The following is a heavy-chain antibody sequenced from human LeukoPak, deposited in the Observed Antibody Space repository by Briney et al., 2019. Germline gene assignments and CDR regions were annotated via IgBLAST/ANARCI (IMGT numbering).Heavy chain of an antibody. D-gene: IGHD2-2*02. CDR2: INPNSGGT. Sequence: ASVKVSCKASGYTXTGYYMHWVRQAPGQGLEWMGWINPNSGGTNYAQKFQGRVTMTRDTSISTAYMELSRLRSDDTAVYYCARAPIGYCSSTSCYTFDYWGQGTLVTVSS. V-gene: IGHV1-2*02. CDR3: ARAPIGYCSSTSCYTFDY. CDR1: GYTXTGYY. J-gene: IGHJ4*02.